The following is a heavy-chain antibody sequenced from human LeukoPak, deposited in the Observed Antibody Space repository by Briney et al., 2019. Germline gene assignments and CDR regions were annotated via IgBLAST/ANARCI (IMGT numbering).Heavy chain of an antibody. Sequence: PGGSLRLSCAASGFTFSSYAMSWVRQAPGKGLEWVTVIWVDGINEYYADSVRGRFTISRDNSKNTLYLEMNSLRTEDTAVYYCVRERGPFDGFDIWGQGTMVTVSS. J-gene: IGHJ3*02. CDR1: GFTFSSYA. CDR3: VRERGPFDGFDI. V-gene: IGHV3-33*08. CDR2: IWVDGINE.